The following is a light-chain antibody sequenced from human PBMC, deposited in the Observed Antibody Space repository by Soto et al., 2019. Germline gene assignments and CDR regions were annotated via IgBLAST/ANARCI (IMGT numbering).Light chain of an antibody. CDR3: QQYNNWPLIT. CDR1: QSVSGN. J-gene: IGKJ5*01. CDR2: GTS. Sequence: IVMTQTPGTLSVSPGEGATLSCRASQSVSGNLAWYQQNPGQAPRLLIYGTSIRATGVPARFSGGGSGTEFTLTISGLQSEDFAVYYCQQYNNWPLITFGQGTRLEIK. V-gene: IGKV3-15*01.